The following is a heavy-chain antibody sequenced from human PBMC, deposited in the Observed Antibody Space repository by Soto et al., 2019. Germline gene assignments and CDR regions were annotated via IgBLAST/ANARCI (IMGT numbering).Heavy chain of an antibody. CDR1: GYSFTSYW. V-gene: IGHV5-51*01. CDR3: ARGEGREAAGTHYYYYYGMDV. CDR2: IYPGDSDT. Sequence: GESLKISCKGSGYSFTSYWIGWVRQMPGKGLEWMGIIYPGDSDTRYSPSFQGQVTISADKSISTAYLQWSSLKASDTAMYYCARGEGREAAGTHYYYYYGMDVWGQGTTVTVSS. D-gene: IGHD6-13*01. J-gene: IGHJ6*02.